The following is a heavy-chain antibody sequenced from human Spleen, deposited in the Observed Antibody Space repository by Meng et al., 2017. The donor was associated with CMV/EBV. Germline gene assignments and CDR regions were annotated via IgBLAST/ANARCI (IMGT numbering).Heavy chain of an antibody. CDR3: ASSGVGYCSSTSCYTAPYYYGMDV. Sequence: GESLKISCEASGFTFRSYEMNWVRQAPGKGLEWVSYIDNRGFTTHYADSVKGRFTISRDNAKNSLYLQMNSLRAEDTAVYYCASSGVGYCSSTSCYTAPYYYGMDVWGQGTTVTVSS. CDR1: GFTFRSYE. CDR2: IDNRGFTT. V-gene: IGHV3-48*03. J-gene: IGHJ6*02. D-gene: IGHD2-2*02.